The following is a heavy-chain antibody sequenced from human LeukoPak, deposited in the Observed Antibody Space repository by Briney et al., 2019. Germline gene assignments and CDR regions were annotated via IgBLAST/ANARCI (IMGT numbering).Heavy chain of an antibody. CDR1: GFTFSSYS. V-gene: IGHV3-48*01. D-gene: IGHD6-19*01. CDR3: ARDRARGLAGYYFDY. CDR2: ISSSSSTI. J-gene: IGHJ4*02. Sequence: GGSLRLSCAPSGFTFSSYSMNWVRQAPGKGLEWVSYISSSSSTIYYADSVKGRFTISRDNAKNSLYLQMNSLRAEDTAVYYCARDRARGLAGYYFDYWGQGTLVTVSS.